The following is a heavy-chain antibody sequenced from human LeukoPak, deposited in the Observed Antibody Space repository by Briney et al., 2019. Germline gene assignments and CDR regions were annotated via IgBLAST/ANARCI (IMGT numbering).Heavy chain of an antibody. V-gene: IGHV4-59*01. CDR1: GGSISSYY. Sequence: SETLSLTCTVSGGSISSYYWSWIRQPPGKGLEWIGYIYYSGSTNYNPSLKSRATISVDTSKNQFSLKLSSVTAADTAVYYCASSSSGWFLNYYGMDVWGQGTTVTVSS. D-gene: IGHD6-19*01. CDR3: ASSSSGWFLNYYGMDV. J-gene: IGHJ6*02. CDR2: IYYSGST.